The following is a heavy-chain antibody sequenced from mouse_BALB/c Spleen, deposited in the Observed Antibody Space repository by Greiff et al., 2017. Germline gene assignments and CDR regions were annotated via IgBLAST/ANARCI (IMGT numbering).Heavy chain of an antibody. CDR2: INPYYGST. V-gene: IGHV1-39*01. D-gene: IGHD2-3*01. J-gene: IGHJ4*01. CDR1: GYSFTDYI. CDR3: ARADDGYYVGAMDY. Sequence: EVKLQQTGPELVKPGASVKISCKASGYSFTDYIMLWVKQSHGKSLEWIGNINPYYGSTSYNLKFKGKATLTVDKSSSTAYMQLNSLTSEDSAVYYCARADDGYYVGAMDYWGQGTSVTVSS.